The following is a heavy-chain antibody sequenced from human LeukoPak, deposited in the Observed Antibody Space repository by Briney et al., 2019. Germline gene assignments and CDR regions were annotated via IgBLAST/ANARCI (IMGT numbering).Heavy chain of an antibody. CDR3: ARAPLRGYRRNYGMDV. CDR2: ISGSGGDSGGST. J-gene: IGHJ6*02. D-gene: IGHD5-18*01. CDR1: GFTFSSFA. V-gene: IGHV3-23*01. Sequence: GGSLRLSCAASGFTFSSFAMSWVRQAPGKGLEWVSVSLISGSGGDSGGSTYYADSVKGRFTISRDDSNNTLYLQMSSLRVEDTAVYYCARAPLRGYRRNYGMDVWGQGTTVTVSS.